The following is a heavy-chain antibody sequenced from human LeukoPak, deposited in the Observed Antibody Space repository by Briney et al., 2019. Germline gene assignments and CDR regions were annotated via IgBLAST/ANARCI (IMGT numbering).Heavy chain of an antibody. CDR2: IHSSGNT. Sequence: SETLSLTCTVSGGSISIYYWSWIRQPPGKGPEWIGEIHSSGNTNYNTSLKSRVTFSVDASKNQVSLKLTSVSAADTAVYYCTRDRGTGDLDAFHIWGQGTFVIVSS. V-gene: IGHV4-59*12. CDR1: GGSISIYY. CDR3: TRDRGTGDLDAFHI. J-gene: IGHJ3*02. D-gene: IGHD3/OR15-3a*01.